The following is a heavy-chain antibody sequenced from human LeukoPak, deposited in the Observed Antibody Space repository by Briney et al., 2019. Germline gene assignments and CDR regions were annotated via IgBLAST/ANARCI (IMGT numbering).Heavy chain of an antibody. CDR3: VKDRYIRYGSGSYPYYFDY. D-gene: IGHD3-10*01. V-gene: IGHV3-64D*09. CDR2: ISSNGGST. J-gene: IGHJ4*02. Sequence: GGSLRHSCSASGFTFSSYAMHWVRQAPGKGLEYVSAISSNGGSTYYADSVKGRFTISRDNSKNTLYLQMSSLRAEDTAVYYCVKDRYIRYGSGSYPYYFDYWGQGTLVTVSS. CDR1: GFTFSSYA.